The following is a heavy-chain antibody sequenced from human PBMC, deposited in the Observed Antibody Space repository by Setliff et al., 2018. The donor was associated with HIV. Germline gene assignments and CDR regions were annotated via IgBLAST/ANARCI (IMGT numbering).Heavy chain of an antibody. CDR3: VYHFDY. V-gene: IGHV4-39*01. CDR1: GGSISRSSYY. Sequence: PSETLSLTCSVSGGSISRSSYYWGWIRQPPGKGLEWIGSIYYRGNTYYNPSLKSRVTISVDTYRNQFSLKMHSVTAADTSVYFCVYHFDYWGQGTLVTVSS. CDR2: IYYRGNT. J-gene: IGHJ4*02.